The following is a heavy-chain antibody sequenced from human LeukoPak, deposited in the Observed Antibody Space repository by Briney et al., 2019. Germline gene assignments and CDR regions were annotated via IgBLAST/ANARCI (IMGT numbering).Heavy chain of an antibody. CDR1: GYTFTSYY. J-gene: IGHJ4*02. CDR2: INPSGGST. Sequence: GASVKVSCKASGYTFTSYYMHWVRQAPGQGLEWMGIINPSGGSTSYAQKFQGRVTMTRDMSTSTVYTELSSLRSEDTAVYYCARDDLYDFWSGYLLDYWGQGTLVTVSS. D-gene: IGHD3-3*01. CDR3: ARDDLYDFWSGYLLDY. V-gene: IGHV1-46*01.